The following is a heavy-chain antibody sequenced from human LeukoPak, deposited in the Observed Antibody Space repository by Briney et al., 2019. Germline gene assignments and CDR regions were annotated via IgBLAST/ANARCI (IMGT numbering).Heavy chain of an antibody. D-gene: IGHD5-12*01. J-gene: IGHJ4*02. CDR3: AKDGREWPRSLDY. CDR2: ISGSGGST. CDR1: GFTFSSYA. Sequence: PGGSLRLSCAASGFTFSSYAMSWVRQAPGKGLEWVSGISGSGGSTYYADSVKGRFTISRDNSKNTLYLQMNSLRAEDTAVYYCAKDGREWPRSLDYWGQGTLVIVSS. V-gene: IGHV3-23*01.